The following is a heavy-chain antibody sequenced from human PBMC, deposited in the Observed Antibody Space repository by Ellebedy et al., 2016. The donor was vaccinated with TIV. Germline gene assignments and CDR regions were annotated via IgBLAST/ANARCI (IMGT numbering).Heavy chain of an antibody. Sequence: GGSLRLXXAASGFTFSSYAMHWVRQAPGKGLEWVAVISYDGSNKYYADSVKGRFTISRDNSKNTLYLQMNSLRAEDTAVYYCARETAGSLDYWGQGTLVTVSS. CDR1: GFTFSSYA. J-gene: IGHJ4*02. CDR2: ISYDGSNK. D-gene: IGHD3-10*01. V-gene: IGHV3-30-3*01. CDR3: ARETAGSLDY.